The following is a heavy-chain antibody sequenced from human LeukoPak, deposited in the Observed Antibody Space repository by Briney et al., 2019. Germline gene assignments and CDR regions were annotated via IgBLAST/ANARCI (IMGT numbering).Heavy chain of an antibody. D-gene: IGHD3-22*01. Sequence: GGSLRLSCAASGFTFSSYGMHWVRQAPGKGLEWVAFIRYDGSNKYYADSVKGRFTISRDNSKNTLYLQMNSLRAEDTAVYYCAKDRVYYDSSGHLDYWGQGTLVTVSS. CDR2: IRYDGSNK. V-gene: IGHV3-30*02. J-gene: IGHJ4*02. CDR3: AKDRVYYDSSGHLDY. CDR1: GFTFSSYG.